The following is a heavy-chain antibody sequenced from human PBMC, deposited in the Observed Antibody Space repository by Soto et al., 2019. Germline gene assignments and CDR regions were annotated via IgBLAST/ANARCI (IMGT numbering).Heavy chain of an antibody. V-gene: IGHV1-3*01. J-gene: IGHJ4*02. D-gene: IGHD3-16*02. CDR2: INAGNGNT. Sequence: QVQLVQSGAEVKKPGAAVKVSCKASGDTFTNYAMHWVRQAPGQRLEWMGWINAGNGNTKYSQKFQGRVTITRDTSAGTAYMELSSLRSEDTAVYYCARDPSRRGNYRPFDYWGQGTLVTVSS. CDR3: ARDPSRRGNYRPFDY. CDR1: GDTFTNYA.